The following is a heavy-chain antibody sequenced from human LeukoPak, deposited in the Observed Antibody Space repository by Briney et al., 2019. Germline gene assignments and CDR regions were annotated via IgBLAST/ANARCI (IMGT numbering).Heavy chain of an antibody. D-gene: IGHD4-17*01. Sequence: SETLSLTCSVSGGSISSYYWSWIRQPAGKGLEWIGRIYTSGTTNYNPSLKSRVTMSVDTSKNQFSLKLSSVTAANTAVYFCAREVKGTYGDYVLGYFDYWGQGTLVTVSS. J-gene: IGHJ4*02. V-gene: IGHV4-4*07. CDR3: AREVKGTYGDYVLGYFDY. CDR2: IYTSGTT. CDR1: GGSISSYY.